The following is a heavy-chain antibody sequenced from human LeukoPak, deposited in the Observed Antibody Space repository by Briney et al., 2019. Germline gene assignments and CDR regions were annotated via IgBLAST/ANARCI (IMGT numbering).Heavy chain of an antibody. CDR2: IYPGDSDT. D-gene: IGHD2-2*01. V-gene: IGHV5-51*01. Sequence: GESLKISCKGSGYSFTSYWIGWVRPMPGKGLEWMGIIYPGDSDTRYSPSFQGQVTISADKSISTAYLQWSSLKASDTAMYYCARVSSRLYCSSTSCLDWYFDLWGRGTLVTVSS. CDR3: ARVSSRLYCSSTSCLDWYFDL. CDR1: GYSFTSYW. J-gene: IGHJ2*01.